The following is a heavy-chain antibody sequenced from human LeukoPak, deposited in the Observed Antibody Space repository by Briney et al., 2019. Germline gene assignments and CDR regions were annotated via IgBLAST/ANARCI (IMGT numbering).Heavy chain of an antibody. CDR2: IYPGDSDT. CDR1: GYSLNSYW. V-gene: IGHV5-51*01. CDR3: ARHSSDGYNYYY. D-gene: IGHD5-24*01. J-gene: IGHJ4*02. Sequence: GESLKISCKGSGYSLNSYWIGRVRQRPGKGLGWMGLIYPGDSDTRYSPSFQGQVTISADKSISTAYLQWSSLKASDTAMYYCARHSSDGYNYYYWGQGTLVTVSS.